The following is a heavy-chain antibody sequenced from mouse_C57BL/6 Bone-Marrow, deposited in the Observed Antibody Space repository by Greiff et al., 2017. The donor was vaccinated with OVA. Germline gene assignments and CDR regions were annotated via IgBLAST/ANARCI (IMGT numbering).Heavy chain of an antibody. D-gene: IGHD2-5*01. CDR3: ARIVTTCY. V-gene: IGHV1-81*01. J-gene: IGHJ2*01. CDR2: IYPRSGNT. Sequence: VQVVESGAELARPGASVKLSCKASGYTFTSYGISWVKQRTGQGLEWIGEIYPRSGNTYYNEKFKGKATLTADKSSSTAYMELRSLTSEDSAVYFCARIVTTCYWGQGTTLTVSS. CDR1: GYTFTSYG.